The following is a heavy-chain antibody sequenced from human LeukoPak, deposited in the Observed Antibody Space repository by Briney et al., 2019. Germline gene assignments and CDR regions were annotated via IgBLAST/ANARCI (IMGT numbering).Heavy chain of an antibody. CDR1: GGSISSSSYY. D-gene: IGHD3-22*01. Sequence: PSETLSLTCTVSGGSISSSSYYWGWIRQPPGKGLEWIGSIYYSGSTYYNPSLKSRVTISVDTSKNQFSLKLSSVTAADTAVYYCARDQSSYYDLVYYFDYWGQGTLVTVSS. V-gene: IGHV4-39*07. CDR3: ARDQSSYYDLVYYFDY. CDR2: IYYSGST. J-gene: IGHJ4*02.